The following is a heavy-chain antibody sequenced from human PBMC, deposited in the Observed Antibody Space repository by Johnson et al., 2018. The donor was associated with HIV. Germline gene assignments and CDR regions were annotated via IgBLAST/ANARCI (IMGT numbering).Heavy chain of an antibody. CDR2: VNSDGYST. CDR1: GFTLSDYW. J-gene: IGHJ3*02. D-gene: IGHD6-19*01. CDR3: VKLPVAPSYGAFDI. Sequence: VQLVESGGGLVQPGGSLRLSCAAYGFTLSDYWMHWVRQGTGKGLAWVARVNSDGYSTSYAGSVKGRFTISRDNAKNTLFLEMKSLRAEDTAVYYCVKLPVAPSYGAFDIWGQGTMVTVSS. V-gene: IGHV3-74*02.